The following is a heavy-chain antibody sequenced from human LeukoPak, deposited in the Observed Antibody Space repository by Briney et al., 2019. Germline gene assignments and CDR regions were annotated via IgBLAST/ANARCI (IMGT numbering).Heavy chain of an antibody. CDR1: VGSISSGGYY. V-gene: IGHV4-31*03. J-gene: IGHJ4*02. D-gene: IGHD5-18*01. CDR2: TFYTGGT. CDR3: ARSRGYSYGTTFLDY. Sequence: PSETLSLTCSVSVGSISSGGYYWSWIRQHPGKGLEWIRYTFYTGGTYYNPSLESRVSFSVDTSKNQFSLKLSSVTAADTAVYYCARSRGYSYGTTFLDYWGQGTLVTVSS.